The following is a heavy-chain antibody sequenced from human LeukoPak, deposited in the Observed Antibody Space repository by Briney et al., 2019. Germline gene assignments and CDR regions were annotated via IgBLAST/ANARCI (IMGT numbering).Heavy chain of an antibody. CDR3: AKGVVAATNAAYYGMDV. V-gene: IGHV3-30*18. CDR2: ISYDESDK. Sequence: GRSLRLSCAASVFTFSNYGMHWVRQAPGKGLEGVAVISYDESDKYYADSVKGRFTISRDNSKNTLYLQMNRLRPEDTAVYYCAKGVVAATNAAYYGMDVWGQGTTVTVSS. CDR1: VFTFSNYG. D-gene: IGHD2-15*01. J-gene: IGHJ6*02.